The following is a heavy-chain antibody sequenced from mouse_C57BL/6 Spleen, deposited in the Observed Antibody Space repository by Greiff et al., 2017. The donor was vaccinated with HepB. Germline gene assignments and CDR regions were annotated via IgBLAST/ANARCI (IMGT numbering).Heavy chain of an antibody. V-gene: IGHV1-26*01. D-gene: IGHD2-1*01. CDR2: INPNNGGT. J-gene: IGHJ4*01. Sequence: EVQLQQSGPELVKPGASVKISCKASGYTFTDYYMNWVKQSHGKSLEWIGDINPNNGGTSYNQKFKGKATLTVAKSSSTAYMELRSLTSEDSAVYYCARWGPIYYGNYDYAMDYWGQGTSVTVSS. CDR1: GYTFTDYY. CDR3: ARWGPIYYGNYDYAMDY.